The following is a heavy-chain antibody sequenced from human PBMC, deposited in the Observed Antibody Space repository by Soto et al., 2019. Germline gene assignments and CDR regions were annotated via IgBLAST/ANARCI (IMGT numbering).Heavy chain of an antibody. CDR2: ISDSGYST. V-gene: IGHV3-23*01. D-gene: IGHD3-3*01. J-gene: IGHJ6*04. CDR3: AGSDDDLWSGQKGED. CDR1: GFTFSNYG. Sequence: PGRYPKLSCAASGFTFSNYGMSWVRQAPGQGLEWVSGISDSGYSTYYADSVKGRFTISRDNSKNTLYLQMNSLRAEDTAVYYCAGSDDDLWSGQKGEDWGKGNPVTVAS.